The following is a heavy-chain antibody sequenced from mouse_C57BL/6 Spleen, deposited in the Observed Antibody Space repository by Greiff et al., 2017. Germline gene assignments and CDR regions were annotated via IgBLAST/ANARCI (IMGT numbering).Heavy chain of an antibody. D-gene: IGHD5-1*01. CDR2: IDPETGGT. CDR3: TREGGYLGWFAY. Sequence: QVQLQQSGAELVRPGASVTLSCKASGYTFTDYAMHWVKQTPVHGLEWIGAIDPETGGTAYNQKFKGKAILTADKSSSTAYMELRSLTSEDSAVYYCTREGGYLGWFAYWGQGTLVTVSA. J-gene: IGHJ3*01. V-gene: IGHV1-15*01. CDR1: GYTFTDYA.